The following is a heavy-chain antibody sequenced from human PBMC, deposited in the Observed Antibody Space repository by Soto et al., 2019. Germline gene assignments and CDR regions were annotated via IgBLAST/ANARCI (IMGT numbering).Heavy chain of an antibody. J-gene: IGHJ5*02. CDR2: IFSNDEK. D-gene: IGHD2-15*01. Sequence: QVTLKESGPVLVKPTETLTLTCTVSGFSLSNAGMGVSWIRQPPGKALEWLAHIFSNDEKRFSTSLKNRLTISKDTSNSQVVLIMTNMDPVDTATYYCAQTEDGGRSRTPAGWFDAWGQGTLVTGSS. V-gene: IGHV2-26*01. CDR3: AQTEDGGRSRTPAGWFDA. CDR1: GFSLSNAGMG.